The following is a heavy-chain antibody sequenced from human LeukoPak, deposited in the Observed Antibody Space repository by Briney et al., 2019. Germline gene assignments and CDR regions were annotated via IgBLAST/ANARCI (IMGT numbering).Heavy chain of an antibody. CDR3: TTTGL. Sequence: GGSLRLSCVASGFTFGKYWMSWVRQAPGKGLEWVANIKLDGSEKNYVDSVKGRFTISRNNTKNSLYLQMNSLRVEDTAVYYCTTTGLWGQGTTVTVSS. J-gene: IGHJ6*02. CDR2: IKLDGSEK. D-gene: IGHD1-14*01. CDR1: GFTFGKYW. V-gene: IGHV3-7*03.